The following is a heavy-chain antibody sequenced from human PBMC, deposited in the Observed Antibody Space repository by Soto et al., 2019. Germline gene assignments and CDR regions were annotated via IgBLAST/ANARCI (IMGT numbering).Heavy chain of an antibody. V-gene: IGHV3-9*01. CDR2: ISWNSGSI. CDR1: GFTFDDYA. D-gene: IGHD6-6*01. Sequence: EVQLVESGGGLVQPGRSLRLSCAASGFTFDDYAMHWVRQAPGKGLEWVSGISWNSGSIGYADSVKGRFTISRDNAKNSLYLHMNSLRAEDTALYYCAKDFRGSSSGKYYYYYYGIDVWGQGTTVTVSS. J-gene: IGHJ6*02. CDR3: AKDFRGSSSGKYYYYYYGIDV.